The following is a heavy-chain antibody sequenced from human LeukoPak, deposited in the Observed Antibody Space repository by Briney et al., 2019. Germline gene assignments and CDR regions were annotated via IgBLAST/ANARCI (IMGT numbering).Heavy chain of an antibody. CDR3: ARFKRAGGWSYFDY. V-gene: IGHV4-59*01. J-gene: IGHJ4*02. CDR1: GGSISAYY. CDR2: IYNSGST. D-gene: IGHD6-19*01. Sequence: SETLSLTCTVSGGSISAYYWSWIRKPPGKGLEWIGHIYNSGSTNYSPSLKSRVTISVDTSKNQFSLKLSSVTAADTAVYYCARFKRAGGWSYFDYWGQGTLVTVSS.